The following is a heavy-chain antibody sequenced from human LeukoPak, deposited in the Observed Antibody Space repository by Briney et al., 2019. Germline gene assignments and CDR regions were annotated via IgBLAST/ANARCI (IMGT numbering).Heavy chain of an antibody. D-gene: IGHD6-19*01. V-gene: IGHV3-23*01. Sequence: PGGSLRLSCAASGFTFSSYAMSWVRQAPGKGLEWVSAISGSGGSTYYADSVKGRFTIPRDNSKNTLYLQMNSLRAEDTAVYYCAKDQFSSGSNWFDPWGQGTLVTVSS. CDR2: ISGSGGST. J-gene: IGHJ5*02. CDR1: GFTFSSYA. CDR3: AKDQFSSGSNWFDP.